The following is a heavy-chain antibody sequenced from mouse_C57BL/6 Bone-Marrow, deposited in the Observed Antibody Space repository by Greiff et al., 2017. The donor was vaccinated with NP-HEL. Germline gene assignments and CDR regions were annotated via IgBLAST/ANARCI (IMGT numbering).Heavy chain of an antibody. D-gene: IGHD1-1*01. Sequence: EVQPQQSGAELVRPGASVKLSCTASGFNIKDDYMHWVKQRPEQGLEWIGWIDPENGDTEYASKFQGKATITADTSSNTAYLQLSSLTSEDTAVYYCTTVITTWYFDVWGTGTTVTVSS. CDR1: GFNIKDDY. V-gene: IGHV14-4*01. CDR3: TTVITTWYFDV. J-gene: IGHJ1*03. CDR2: IDPENGDT.